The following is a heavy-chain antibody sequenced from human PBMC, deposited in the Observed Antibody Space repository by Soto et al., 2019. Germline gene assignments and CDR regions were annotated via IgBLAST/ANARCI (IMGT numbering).Heavy chain of an antibody. CDR3: ARGQQSFDP. J-gene: IGHJ5*02. CDR2: ISHDGRNE. CDR1: GFSFINFG. V-gene: IGHV3-33*05. Sequence: QLVESGGGVVQPGRSLRLSCAASGFSFINFGMHWVRQAPGMGLEWLAIISHDGRNEYYADSVKGRFTISRDNSKSTLLLEMNSLRVEDTSVYYCARGQQSFDPWGQGTLVTVSS. D-gene: IGHD4-4*01.